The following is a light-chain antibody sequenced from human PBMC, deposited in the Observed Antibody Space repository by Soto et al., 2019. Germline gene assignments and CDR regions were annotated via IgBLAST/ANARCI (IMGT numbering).Light chain of an antibody. CDR3: QPYNYWPLT. J-gene: IGKJ4*01. CDR2: DAS. Sequence: EIVMTQSPATLSVSPGEKVTLSCRASQRVSIYLAWYQQRPGQAPRPLIYDASTRATGIPARFSASGSGTEFTLTINSLQSEDFAVYYCQPYNYWPLTFGGGTRVEI. CDR1: QRVSIY. V-gene: IGKV3-15*01.